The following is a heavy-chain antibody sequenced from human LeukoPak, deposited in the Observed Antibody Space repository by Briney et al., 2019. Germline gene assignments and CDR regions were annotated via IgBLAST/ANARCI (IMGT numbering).Heavy chain of an antibody. D-gene: IGHD3-10*01. J-gene: IGHJ5*02. CDR2: INAGNGNT. CDR3: ARDRGAMVRGSRWFDP. V-gene: IGHV1-3*01. CDR1: GYTFTIYA. Sequence: ASVKVSCKSSGYTFTIYAMHLVRQAPGQRLERMGLINAGNGNTKYSQKFQGRVTITRDTSASTAYMELSSLRSEDTAVYYCARDRGAMVRGSRWFDPWGQGTLVTVSS.